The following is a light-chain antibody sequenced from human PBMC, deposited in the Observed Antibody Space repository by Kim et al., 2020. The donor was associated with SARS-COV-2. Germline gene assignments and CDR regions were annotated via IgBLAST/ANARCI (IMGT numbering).Light chain of an antibody. Sequence: QSALTQPASVSGSPGQSITISCTGTSSDVGGYNYVSWYQQHPGKAPKLIIYDVSKRPSGVSNRFSGSKSGNTASLTISGLQAEDEGDYYCSSDRSSSTLVFGGGTQLTVL. CDR2: DVS. CDR1: SSDVGGYNY. CDR3: SSDRSSSTLV. J-gene: IGLJ2*01. V-gene: IGLV2-14*01.